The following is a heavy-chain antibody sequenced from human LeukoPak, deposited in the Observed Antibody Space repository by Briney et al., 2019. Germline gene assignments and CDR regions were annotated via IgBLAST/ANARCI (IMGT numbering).Heavy chain of an antibody. Sequence: GGSLRLSCAASGFTVSSNYMSWVRQAPGKGLEWVSVIYSGGSTYYADSVKGRFTISRDNSKNTLYLQMNSLRADDTAVYYCARIYPRLAAAGNWGQGTPVTVSS. J-gene: IGHJ4*02. CDR2: IYSGGST. D-gene: IGHD6-13*01. V-gene: IGHV3-66*01. CDR3: ARIYPRLAAAGN. CDR1: GFTVSSNY.